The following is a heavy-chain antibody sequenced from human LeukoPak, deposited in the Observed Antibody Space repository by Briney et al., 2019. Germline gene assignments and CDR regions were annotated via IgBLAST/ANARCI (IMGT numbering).Heavy chain of an antibody. Sequence: QPSETLSLTCTVSGGSISNSFYYWGWIRQPPGKGLEWIGSINYSGSTYYNPSLKSRVTISVDTSKNQFSLKLSSVTAADTAVYYCARDPRFRHWGQGTLVTVSS. V-gene: IGHV4-39*01. J-gene: IGHJ1*01. CDR3: ARDPRFRH. CDR1: GGSISNSFYY. CDR2: INYSGST.